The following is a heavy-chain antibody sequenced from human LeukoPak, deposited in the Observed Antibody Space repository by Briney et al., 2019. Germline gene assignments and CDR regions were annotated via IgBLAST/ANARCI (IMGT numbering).Heavy chain of an antibody. Sequence: SQTLSLTCTVSGGSLSSGSYYWSWIRQPPGKGLEWIGEINHSGSTNYNPSLKSRVTISVDTSKNQFSLKLSSVTAADTAVYYCARGSPRYYYDSSGRRAFDIWGQGTMVSVSS. CDR3: ARGSPRYYYDSSGRRAFDI. V-gene: IGHV4-39*07. CDR1: GGSLSSGSYY. J-gene: IGHJ3*02. CDR2: INHSGST. D-gene: IGHD3-22*01.